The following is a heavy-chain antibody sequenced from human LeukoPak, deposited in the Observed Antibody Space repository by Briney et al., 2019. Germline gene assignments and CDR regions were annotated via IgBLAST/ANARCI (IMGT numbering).Heavy chain of an antibody. D-gene: IGHD3-10*01. CDR3: ARGGLMNYGSGSDNWFDP. V-gene: IGHV1-69*05. J-gene: IGHJ5*02. CDR2: IIPIFGTA. CDR1: GGTFSSYA. Sequence: SVKVSCKASGGTFSSYAISWVRQAPGQGLEWMGRIIPIFGTANYAQKFQGRVTITTDESTSTAYMELSSLRSEDTAVYYCARGGLMNYGSGSDNWFDPWGQGTLVTVSS.